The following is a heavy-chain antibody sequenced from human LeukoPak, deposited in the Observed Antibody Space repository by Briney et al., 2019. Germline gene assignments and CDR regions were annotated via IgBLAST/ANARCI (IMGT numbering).Heavy chain of an antibody. Sequence: PGGSLRLSCAASGFSISGYWMHWVRQAAGEGPVWVSRMNSGGTTINYADSVKGRFTISRDNVDNTLHLQMNSLRVEDTAVYYRIREVQVRASASLGLWGQGTLVTVSS. D-gene: IGHD3-16*01. J-gene: IGHJ4*01. CDR2: MNSGGTTI. CDR3: IREVQVRASASLGL. V-gene: IGHV3-74*01. CDR1: GFSISGYW.